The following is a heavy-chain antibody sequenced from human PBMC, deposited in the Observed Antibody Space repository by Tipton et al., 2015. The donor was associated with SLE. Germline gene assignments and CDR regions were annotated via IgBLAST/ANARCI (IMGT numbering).Heavy chain of an antibody. CDR3: ARDLRFGNGLRLLTGYGMDI. Sequence: LRLSCTVSGGSISSYYWSWIRQPPGKGLEWIGYIYYSGSTNYNPSLKSRVTISVNTSKNQFSLKLSSVTAADTAVYYCARDLRFGNGLRLLTGYGMDIWGQGTTVTVSS. V-gene: IGHV4-59*01. CDR2: IYYSGST. CDR1: GGSISSYY. D-gene: IGHD4-17*01. J-gene: IGHJ6*02.